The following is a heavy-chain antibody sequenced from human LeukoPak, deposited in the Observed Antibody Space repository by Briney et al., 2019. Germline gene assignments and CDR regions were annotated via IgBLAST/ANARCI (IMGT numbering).Heavy chain of an antibody. CDR3: ARISSSSFHFDY. CDR1: GFSLSTTEMR. D-gene: IGHD2-2*01. V-gene: IGHV2-70*04. CDR2: IDWDDDK. J-gene: IGHJ4*02. Sequence: SGPTLVNPTQTLTLTCSLSGFSLSTTEMRVNWIRQAPGKALEWLARIDWDDDKFYSTSLKTRLTISKDTSKNQVVLTMTNMGPVDTGTYYCARISSSSFHFDYWGRGTLVTVSS.